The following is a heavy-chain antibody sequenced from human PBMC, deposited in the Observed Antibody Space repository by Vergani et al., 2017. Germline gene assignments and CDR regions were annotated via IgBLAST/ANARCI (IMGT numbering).Heavy chain of an antibody. Sequence: QVQLQESGPGLVKPSQTLSLTCTVSGGSISSGGSYWSWIRQHPGKGLEWIGYIYYSGSTYYNPSLKSRVTISVDTSKNQFSLKLSSVTAADTAVYYCARTIEYAPYGMDVWGQGTTVTVSS. CDR1: GGSISSGGSY. CDR3: ARTIEYAPYGMDV. J-gene: IGHJ6*02. V-gene: IGHV4-31*03. CDR2: IYYSGST. D-gene: IGHD2-2*01.